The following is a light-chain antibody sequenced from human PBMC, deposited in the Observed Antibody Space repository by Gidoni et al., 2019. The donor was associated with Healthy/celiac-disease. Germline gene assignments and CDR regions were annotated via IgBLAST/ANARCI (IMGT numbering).Light chain of an antibody. CDR1: QSISSY. Sequence: DIPITQSPSSLSASVGDRVTITCRASQSISSYLDWYQQKPGKAPKLLIYAASSLQSGVPSRFSGSGSGTEFTLTISSLQPEDFATYYCQQSYSTLRTFGGGTKVEIK. V-gene: IGKV1-39*01. CDR3: QQSYSTLRT. CDR2: AAS. J-gene: IGKJ4*01.